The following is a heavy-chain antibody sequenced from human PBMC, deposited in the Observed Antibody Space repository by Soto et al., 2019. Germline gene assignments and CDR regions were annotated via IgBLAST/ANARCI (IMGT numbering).Heavy chain of an antibody. CDR1: GGSVKGTGYF. V-gene: IGHV4-39*01. J-gene: IGHJ4*02. CDR2: LYNVGKT. CDR3: VSRMAVPGPSGYFDY. D-gene: IGHD6-25*01. Sequence: SETLSLTCSVSGGSVKGTGYFWGWIRQSAGKGLEWIGCLYNVGKTFYNPSLKSRVTISADTSKNQFSLNLTSVSAADTAVYYCVSRMAVPGPSGYFDYWGQGTLVTVSS.